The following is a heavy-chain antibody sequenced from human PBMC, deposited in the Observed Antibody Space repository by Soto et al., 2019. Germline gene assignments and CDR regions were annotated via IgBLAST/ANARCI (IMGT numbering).Heavy chain of an antibody. V-gene: IGHV1-69*13. J-gene: IGHJ5*02. Sequence: SVKVSCKASGDTFGRFTINWVRQAPGQGLEWMGGIKPISDITNYAQRFQGRVTFTADASTSTVYLELSSLRSEDTAMYYCARDPSTINKLVGVWFDPWGQGTLVTVSS. CDR1: GDTFGRFT. CDR2: IKPISDIT. D-gene: IGHD4-4*01. CDR3: ARDPSTINKLVGVWFDP.